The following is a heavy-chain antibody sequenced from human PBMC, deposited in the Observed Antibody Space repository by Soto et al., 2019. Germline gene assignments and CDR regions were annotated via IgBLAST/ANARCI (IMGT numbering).Heavy chain of an antibody. CDR1: GFTFSSYA. J-gene: IGHJ4*02. CDR3: ASADIVVVGAAYFDY. D-gene: IGHD2-15*01. CDR2: ISGSGGST. Sequence: EVQLLESGGGLVQPGGSLRLSCAASGFTFSSYAMSWVRQAPGKGLEWVSAISGSGGSTYYADSVKGRFTISSDNSKNTLYLQMNSLRAEDTAVYYCASADIVVVGAAYFDYWGQGTLVTVSS. V-gene: IGHV3-23*01.